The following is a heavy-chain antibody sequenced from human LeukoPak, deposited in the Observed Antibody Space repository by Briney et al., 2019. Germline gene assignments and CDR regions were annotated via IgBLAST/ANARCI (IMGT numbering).Heavy chain of an antibody. J-gene: IGHJ5*02. Sequence: GDSLKISCKTSGYSFTNYWISWVRQMPGKGLEWMGRIDPSDSYTNYSPSFQGHVTISADKSISTAYLQWSRLKALDTDMYYCARHKLHELRFDPWGQGTVVTVSS. D-gene: IGHD1-7*01. V-gene: IGHV5-10-1*01. CDR3: ARHKLHELRFDP. CDR1: GYSFTNYW. CDR2: IDPSDSYT.